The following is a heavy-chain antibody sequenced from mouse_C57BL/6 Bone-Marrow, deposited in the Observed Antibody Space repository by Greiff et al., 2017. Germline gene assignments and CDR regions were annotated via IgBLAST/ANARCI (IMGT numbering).Heavy chain of an antibody. J-gene: IGHJ2*01. CDR1: GYTFTSYG. Sequence: SGAELARPGASVKLSCKASGYTFTSYGISWVKQRTGQGLEWIGEIYPRSGNTYYNEKFKGKATLTADNSSSTAYMELRSLTSEDSAVYFCARGDWDGYFDYWGQGTTLTVSS. D-gene: IGHD4-1*01. V-gene: IGHV1-81*01. CDR2: IYPRSGNT. CDR3: ARGDWDGYFDY.